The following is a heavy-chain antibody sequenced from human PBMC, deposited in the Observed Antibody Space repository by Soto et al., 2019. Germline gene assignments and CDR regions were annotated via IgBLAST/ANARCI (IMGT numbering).Heavy chain of an antibody. J-gene: IGHJ4*02. CDR2: IYYSGST. Sequence: QVQLQESGPGLVKPSQTLSLTCTFSVGSISSGGYYWSWIRQHPGKGLEWIGYIYYSGSTYYNPSLKSRVTISVDTSKNQFSLKLSSVTAADTAVYYCARSSQSTVPTFDYWGKGTLVTVSS. D-gene: IGHD4-17*01. CDR1: VGSISSGGYY. V-gene: IGHV4-31*03. CDR3: ARSSQSTVPTFDY.